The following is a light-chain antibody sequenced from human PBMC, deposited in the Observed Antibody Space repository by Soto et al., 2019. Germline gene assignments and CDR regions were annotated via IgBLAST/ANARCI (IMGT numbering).Light chain of an antibody. V-gene: IGKV3-15*01. CDR3: QQYNIWPQT. CDR2: GAS. Sequence: EIVMTQSPATLSLSPGERVTLSCRASQSVSSNFAWYQQKPGQAPRLLIYGASTRATGIPARFSGSGSGTEFTLTISSLQSEDFAVYYCQQYNIWPQTFGQGTKVEIK. CDR1: QSVSSN. J-gene: IGKJ1*01.